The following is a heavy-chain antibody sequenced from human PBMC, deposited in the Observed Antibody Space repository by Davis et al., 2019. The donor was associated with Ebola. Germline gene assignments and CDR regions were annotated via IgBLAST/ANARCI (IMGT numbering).Heavy chain of an antibody. CDR3: ARGKMATILRTHFDY. CDR2: ISSSSSTI. J-gene: IGHJ4*02. V-gene: IGHV3-48*02. D-gene: IGHD5-24*01. Sequence: GGSLRLSCAASGFTFSSYSMNWVRQAPGKGLEWVSYISSSSSTIYYADSVKGRFTISRDNAKNSLYLQMNSLRDEDTAVYYCARGKMATILRTHFDYWGQGTLVTVSS. CDR1: GFTFSSYS.